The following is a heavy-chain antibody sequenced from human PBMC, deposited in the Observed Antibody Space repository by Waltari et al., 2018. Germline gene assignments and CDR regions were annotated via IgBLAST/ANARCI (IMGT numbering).Heavy chain of an antibody. CDR1: GFTFSSYW. D-gene: IGHD4-17*01. Sequence: EVQLVESGGGLVQPGGSLRLSCAASGFTFSSYWMSWVRQAPGKGLEWVAKIKQDGSEKYYVDSVKGRFTISRDNAKNSLYLQMNSLRAEDTAVYYCARTMDEDYGDYVDYWGQGTLVTVSS. J-gene: IGHJ4*02. V-gene: IGHV3-7*01. CDR2: IKQDGSEK. CDR3: ARTMDEDYGDYVDY.